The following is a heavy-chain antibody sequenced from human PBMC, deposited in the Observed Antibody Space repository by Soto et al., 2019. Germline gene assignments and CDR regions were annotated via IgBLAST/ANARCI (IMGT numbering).Heavy chain of an antibody. CDR1: GYTFTGYY. J-gene: IGHJ6*02. V-gene: IGHV1-2*04. CDR3: ARVSFRVRYGMDV. Sequence: ASVKVSCKASGYTFTGYYMHWVRQAPGQGLEWMGWINPNSGGTNYAQKFQGWVTMTRDTSISTAYMELSRLRSDDTAVYYCARVSFRVRYGMDVWGQGTTVTVSS. CDR2: INPNSGGT.